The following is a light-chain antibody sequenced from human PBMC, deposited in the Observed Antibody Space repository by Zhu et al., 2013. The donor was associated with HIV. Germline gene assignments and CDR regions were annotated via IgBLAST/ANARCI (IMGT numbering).Light chain of an antibody. Sequence: EIVLTQSPATLSLSPGDRATLSCRASQSVSTYLAWYQQRPGQAPRLLISDASKRATGIPGRFSGGGSGTEFTLTISSLEPEDFAVYYCQQRYTWPPVVTFGGGTRVEVK. CDR3: QQRYTWPPVVT. CDR2: DAS. J-gene: IGKJ4*01. CDR1: QSVSTY. V-gene: IGKV3-11*01.